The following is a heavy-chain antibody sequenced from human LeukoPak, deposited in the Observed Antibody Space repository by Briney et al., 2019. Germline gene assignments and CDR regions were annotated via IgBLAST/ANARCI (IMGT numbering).Heavy chain of an antibody. V-gene: IGHV4-59*12. J-gene: IGHJ4*02. Sequence: PSETLSLTCTVSGGSISSYSWSWIRQPPGKGLEWIGYINDSGSTNYNPSLRGRVTISVDTSKNQFSLKLSSVTAADTAVYYCARGDGYCTSTSCYALDYWGQGTLVTVSS. CDR1: GGSISSYS. CDR3: ARGDGYCTSTSCYALDY. D-gene: IGHD2-2*03. CDR2: INDSGST.